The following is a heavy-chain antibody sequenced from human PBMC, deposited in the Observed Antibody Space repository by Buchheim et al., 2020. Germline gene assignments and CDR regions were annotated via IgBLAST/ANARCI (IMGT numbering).Heavy chain of an antibody. V-gene: IGHV3-33*01. CDR1: GFTFSSHA. CDR3: ARNPPHSGYSFHY. J-gene: IGHJ4*02. CDR2: IWYDGSNK. D-gene: IGHD3-22*01. Sequence: QVQLVESGGGVVQPGRSLRLSCAASGFTFSSHAMHWVRQAPGKGLEWVAMIWYDGSNKYHADSVKGRFTISRDNNKNMVYLQMNSLRAEDTAMYYCARNPPHSGYSFHYWGQGTL.